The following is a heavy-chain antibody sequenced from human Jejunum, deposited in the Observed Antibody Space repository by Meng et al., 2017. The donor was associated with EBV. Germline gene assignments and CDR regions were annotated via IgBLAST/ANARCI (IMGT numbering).Heavy chain of an antibody. CDR2: INTTTGYP. CDR3: ARVRPGGGWFDP. V-gene: IGHV7-4-1*02. Sequence: HVQLVRSGYWLKMRGASWYLSFKASGYTFTSSGMIWVRQAPGQGLEWMGWINTTTGYPTYAQDFTGRFDVSVDVSVSTAYLQITSLSTEDKAVYDCARVRPGGGWFDPWGQGTLVTVSS. CDR1: GYTFTSSG. J-gene: IGHJ5*02. D-gene: IGHD2-8*02.